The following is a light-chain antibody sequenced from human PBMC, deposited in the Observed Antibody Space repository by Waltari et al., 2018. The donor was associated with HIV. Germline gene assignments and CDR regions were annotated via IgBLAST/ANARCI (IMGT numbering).Light chain of an antibody. CDR3: CSYAGSYKYI. CDR2: DVT. J-gene: IGLJ1*01. V-gene: IGLV2-11*01. CDR1: SSDVGGYSY. Sequence: QSALTQPRSVSGSPGQSVPISCTGTSSDVGGYSYVSWYQQHPAKAPKVLIYDVTKRPSGAPDRFSGSKSGNTASLTISGLQAEDEADYYCCSYAGSYKYILGSGTKVTVL.